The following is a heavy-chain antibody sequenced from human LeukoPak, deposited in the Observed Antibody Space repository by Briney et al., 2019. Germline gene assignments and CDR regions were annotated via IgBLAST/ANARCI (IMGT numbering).Heavy chain of an antibody. J-gene: IGHJ4*02. CDR1: GFPFSGYW. CDR3: ARGSFGETEY. D-gene: IGHD3-10*01. Sequence: GGSLRLSCVASGFPFSGYWMHWVRHAPGKGLVWVSRIISDGSYTSYADSVKGRFTISRDNAKNTLYLQMNSLRAEDTAVYYCARGSFGETEYWGQGTLVTVSS. V-gene: IGHV3-74*01. CDR2: IISDGSYT.